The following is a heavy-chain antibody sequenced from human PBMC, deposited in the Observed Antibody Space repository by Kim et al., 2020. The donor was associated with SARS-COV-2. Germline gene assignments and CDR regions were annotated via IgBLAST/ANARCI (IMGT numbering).Heavy chain of an antibody. CDR2: IYYSGST. V-gene: IGHV4-31*03. Sequence: SETLSLTCTVSGGSISSGGYYWSWIRQHPGKGLEWIGYIYYSGSTYYNPSLKSRVTISVDTSKNQFSLKLSSVTAADTAVYYCARGPYSSSWYNWFDPWGQGTLVTVSS. J-gene: IGHJ5*02. CDR1: GGSISSGGYY. CDR3: ARGPYSSSWYNWFDP. D-gene: IGHD6-13*01.